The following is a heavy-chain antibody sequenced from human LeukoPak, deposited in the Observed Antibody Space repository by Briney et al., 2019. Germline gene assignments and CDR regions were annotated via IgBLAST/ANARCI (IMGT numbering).Heavy chain of an antibody. D-gene: IGHD5-12*01. V-gene: IGHV3-73*01. CDR1: GFTFSGSA. J-gene: IGHJ4*02. CDR3: TRLDSGYDPAFDY. CDR2: IRSKANSYAT. Sequence: GGSLRLSCAASGFTFSGSAMHWVRQASGKGLEWVGRIRSKANSYATSYAASVKGRFTISRDDSKNTAYLQMNSLKTEDTAVYYCTRLDSGYDPAFDYWGQGTLVTVSS.